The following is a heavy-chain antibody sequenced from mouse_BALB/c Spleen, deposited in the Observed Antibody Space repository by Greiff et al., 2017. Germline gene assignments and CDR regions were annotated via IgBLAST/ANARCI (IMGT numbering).Heavy chain of an antibody. CDR3: AREDYGYGAWFAY. V-gene: IGHV5-17*02. CDR1: GFTFSSFG. D-gene: IGHD2-2*01. Sequence: DVMLVESGGGLVQPGGSRKLSCAASGFTFSSFGMHWVRQAPEKGLEWVAYISSGSSTIYYADTVKGRFTISRDNPKNTLFLQMTSLRSEDTAMYYCAREDYGYGAWFAYWGQGTLVTVSA. J-gene: IGHJ3*01. CDR2: ISSGSSTI.